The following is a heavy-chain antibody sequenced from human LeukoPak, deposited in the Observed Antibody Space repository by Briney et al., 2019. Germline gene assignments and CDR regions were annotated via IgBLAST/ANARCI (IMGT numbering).Heavy chain of an antibody. D-gene: IGHD1-1*01. Sequence: GGSLRLSCAASGFTFSSYWMSWVRQAPGKRLEWVANIKQDGSEKYYVDSVKGRFTISRDNAKNSLYLQMNSLRAEDTAVYYCARVLTWNDVSVDAFDIWGQGTMVTVSS. CDR3: ARVLTWNDVSVDAFDI. CDR2: IKQDGSEK. V-gene: IGHV3-7*01. J-gene: IGHJ3*02. CDR1: GFTFSSYW.